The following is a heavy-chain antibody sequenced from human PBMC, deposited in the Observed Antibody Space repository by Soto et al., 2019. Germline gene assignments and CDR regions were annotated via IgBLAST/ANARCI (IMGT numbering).Heavy chain of an antibody. CDR1: GDSVSSNSAA. D-gene: IGHD6-6*01. CDR2: TYYRSKWYN. Sequence: QSQTLSLTCAISGDSVSSNSAAWNWIRQSPSRGLEWLGRTYYRSKWYNDYAVSVKSRITINPDTSKNQFSLQLNSVTPEDTAVYYCARVEQYSSSSGSYYFDYWGQGTLVTVSS. J-gene: IGHJ4*02. CDR3: ARVEQYSSSSGSYYFDY. V-gene: IGHV6-1*01.